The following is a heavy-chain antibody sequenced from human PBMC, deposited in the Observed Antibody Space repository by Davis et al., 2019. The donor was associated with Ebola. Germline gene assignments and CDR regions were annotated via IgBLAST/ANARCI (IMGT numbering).Heavy chain of an antibody. Sequence: PSETLSLTCTVSGGSISSYYWSWIRQPPGKGLEWIGYIYYSGSTNYNPSLKSRVTISVDTSKNQFSLRLSSVTAADTAVYYCARQAVVAKPGKLGYFDLWGRGTLVTVSS. V-gene: IGHV4-59*08. D-gene: IGHD2-15*01. J-gene: IGHJ2*01. CDR1: GGSISSYY. CDR2: IYYSGST. CDR3: ARQAVVAKPGKLGYFDL.